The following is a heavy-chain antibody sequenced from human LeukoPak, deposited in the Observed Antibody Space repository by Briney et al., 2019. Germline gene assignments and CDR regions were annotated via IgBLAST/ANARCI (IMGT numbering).Heavy chain of an antibody. J-gene: IGHJ4*02. CDR3: AAKYSSSSPLTT. CDR2: IYYSGST. V-gene: IGHV4-31*03. Sequence: PSQTLSLTCTVSGGSISSGGYSWSWIRQHPGKGLEWIGYIYYSGSTYYNPSLKSRVTISVDTSKNQFSLKLSSVTAADTAVYYCAAKYSSSSPLTTWGQGPLVTVSS. CDR1: GGSISSGGYS. D-gene: IGHD6-6*01.